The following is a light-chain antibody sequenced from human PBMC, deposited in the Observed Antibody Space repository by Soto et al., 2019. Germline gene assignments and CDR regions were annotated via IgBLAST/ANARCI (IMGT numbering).Light chain of an antibody. CDR3: CSYAGSSTV. Sequence: QSALTQPASVSGSPGQSITISCTGTSSDVGSYNLVSWYQQHRGKAPKLMIYEGSKRPSGVSNRFSGSKSGNTASLTISGLQAEDEADYYCCSYAGSSTVFGGGTKLTVL. CDR2: EGS. CDR1: SSDVGSYNL. J-gene: IGLJ2*01. V-gene: IGLV2-23*01.